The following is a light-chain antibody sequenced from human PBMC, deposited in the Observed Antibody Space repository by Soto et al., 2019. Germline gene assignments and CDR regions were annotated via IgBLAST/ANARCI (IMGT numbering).Light chain of an antibody. CDR2: RAS. CDR3: AAWDDTLTGLV. Sequence: QSVLTQPPSSSGTPGQRVTISCSGSSSNIGSNYVYWYQQVPGTAPRLLMYRASQRPSGVPDRFSGSKSGTSASLAISGLRSEDEADYYCAAWDDTLTGLVFGGGTKVTVL. CDR1: SSNIGSNY. J-gene: IGLJ2*01. V-gene: IGLV1-47*01.